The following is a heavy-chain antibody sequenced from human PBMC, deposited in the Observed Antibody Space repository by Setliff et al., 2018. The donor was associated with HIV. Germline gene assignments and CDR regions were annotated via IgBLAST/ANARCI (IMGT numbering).Heavy chain of an antibody. CDR3: ARQNSGWGVGLYYFDY. CDR1: GGSINNYF. V-gene: IGHV4-4*08. CDR2: IYISGTT. Sequence: PSETLSLTCTVSGGSINNYFWSWIRQAPGKGLEWLGYIYISGTTNYNPSLKGRVTMFLDTSKNQFSLKLTSVTAADTALYYCARQNSGWGVGLYYFDYWGQGTLVTVSS. D-gene: IGHD6-19*01. J-gene: IGHJ4*02.